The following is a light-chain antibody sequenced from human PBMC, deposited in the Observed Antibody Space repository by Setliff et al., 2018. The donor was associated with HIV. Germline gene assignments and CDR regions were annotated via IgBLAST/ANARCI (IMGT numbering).Light chain of an antibody. J-gene: IGLJ1*01. CDR3: CSYAGSHTFII. Sequence: QSALTQPASVSGSPGQSITISCTGSSSNVGNYNLVSWYQVHPGKVPKVIIYDVTKRPSGVPSRFSGSKSGNTASLTISGLRSEDEADYFCCSYAGSHTFIIFGGGTKVTVL. V-gene: IGLV2-23*02. CDR1: SSNVGNYNL. CDR2: DVT.